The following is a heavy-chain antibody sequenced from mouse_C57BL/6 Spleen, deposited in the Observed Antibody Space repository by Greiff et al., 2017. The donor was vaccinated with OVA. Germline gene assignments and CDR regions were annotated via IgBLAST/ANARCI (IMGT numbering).Heavy chain of an antibody. CDR2: IYPSDSET. CDR3: ARSRPSSVDY. J-gene: IGHJ2*01. Sequence: VQLQQPGAELVRPGSSVKLSCKASGYTFTSYWMDWVKQRPGQGLEWIGNIYPSDSETHYTQKFKDKATLTVDKSSSTAYMQLSSLTSEDSAVYYCARSRPSSVDYWGQGTTLTVSS. V-gene: IGHV1-61*01. CDR1: GYTFTSYW.